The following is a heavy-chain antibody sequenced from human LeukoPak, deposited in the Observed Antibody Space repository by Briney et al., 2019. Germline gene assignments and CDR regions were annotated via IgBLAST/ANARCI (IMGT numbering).Heavy chain of an antibody. CDR2: INHSGST. Sequence: SETLSLTCAVYGGSFSGYYWSWIRQPPGRGLEWIGEINHSGSTNYNPSLKSRVTISVDTSKNQFSLKLSSVTAADTAVYYCASFPDYCSSTSCYWRYWGQGTLVTVSS. J-gene: IGHJ4*02. V-gene: IGHV4-34*01. D-gene: IGHD2-2*01. CDR1: GGSFSGYY. CDR3: ASFPDYCSSTSCYWRY.